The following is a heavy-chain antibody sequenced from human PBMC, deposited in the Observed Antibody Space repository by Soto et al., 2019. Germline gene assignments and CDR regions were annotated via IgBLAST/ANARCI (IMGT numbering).Heavy chain of an antibody. V-gene: IGHV4-30-2*01. CDR1: GGSVCSGGYS. D-gene: IGHD7-27*01. CDR3: ARVPGP. CDR2: IYHSGST. J-gene: IGHJ5*02. Sequence: SGTLSLACAFSGGSVCSGGYSWSWIRQPPGKGLEWIGYIYHSGSTYYNPSLKSRVTISVDRSKNQFSLKLSSVTAANTAVYYCARVPGPWGQGTLVTVSS.